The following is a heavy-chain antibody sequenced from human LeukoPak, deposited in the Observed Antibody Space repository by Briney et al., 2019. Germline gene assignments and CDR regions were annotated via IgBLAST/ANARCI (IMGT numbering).Heavy chain of an antibody. CDR2: ISYDGSNK. CDR1: GFTFSSYA. V-gene: IGHV3-30*04. Sequence: GGSLRLSCAASGFTFSSYAMHWIRQAPGKGLEWVAVISYDGSNKYYADSVKGRFTISRDNSKNTLYLQMNSLRAEDTAVYYCARVGSSGWYGVGGEFDYWGQGTLVTVSS. CDR3: ARVGSSGWYGVGGEFDY. D-gene: IGHD6-19*01. J-gene: IGHJ4*02.